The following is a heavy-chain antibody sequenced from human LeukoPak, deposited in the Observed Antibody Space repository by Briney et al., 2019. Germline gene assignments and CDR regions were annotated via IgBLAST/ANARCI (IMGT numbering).Heavy chain of an antibody. CDR2: IYTSGST. CDR3: ARALGYRTFDY. CDR1: GGSISSGSYY. D-gene: IGHD1-14*01. J-gene: IGHJ4*02. Sequence: KASETLSLTCSVSGGSISSGSYYWSWIRQPAGKGLEGIGRIYTSGSTNYNPSLKSRVTISVDTSKNQFSLKLSSVTAADTAVYYCARALGYRTFDYWGQGTLVTVSS. V-gene: IGHV4-61*02.